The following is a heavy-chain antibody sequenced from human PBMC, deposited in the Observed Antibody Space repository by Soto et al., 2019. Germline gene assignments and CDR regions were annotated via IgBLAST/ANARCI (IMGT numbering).Heavy chain of an antibody. J-gene: IGHJ3*02. CDR1: GGSISSGGYY. CDR3: ARGFSAVTTEDAFDI. Sequence: QVQLQESGPGLVKPSQTLSLTCTVSGGSISSGGYYWSWIRQHPGKGLEWIGYIYYSGSTYYNPYLKSRVTISVDTSKNQFSLKLSSVTAADTAVYYCARGFSAVTTEDAFDIWGQGTMVTVSS. CDR2: IYYSGST. V-gene: IGHV4-31*03. D-gene: IGHD4-17*01.